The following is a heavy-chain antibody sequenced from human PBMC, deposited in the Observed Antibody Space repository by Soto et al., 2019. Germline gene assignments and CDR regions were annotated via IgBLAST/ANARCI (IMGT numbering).Heavy chain of an antibody. D-gene: IGHD1-7*01. J-gene: IGHJ5*02. CDR1: GGTFSGYA. Sequence: GASVKVSCKASGGTFSGYAISWVRQAPGQGLEWMGGIIPIFGTANYAQKFQGRVTITADKSTSTAYMELSSLRSEDTAVYYCARVADNWNYSPRSWFDPWGQGTLVTVSS. CDR2: IIPIFGTA. CDR3: ARVADNWNYSPRSWFDP. V-gene: IGHV1-69*06.